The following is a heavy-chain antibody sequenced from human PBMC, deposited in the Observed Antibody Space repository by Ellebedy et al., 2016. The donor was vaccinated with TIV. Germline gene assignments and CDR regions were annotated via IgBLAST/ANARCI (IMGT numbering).Heavy chain of an antibody. D-gene: IGHD2-15*01. CDR1: GFTFSSYS. CDR2: ISSSSSTI. V-gene: IGHV3-48*01. J-gene: IGHJ6*02. CDR3: AREDIVVVVAAKHYYYYYGMDV. Sequence: GESLKISXAASGFTFSSYSMNWVRQAPGKGLEWVSYISSSSSTIYYADSVKGRFTISRDNAKNSLYLQMNSLRAEDTAVYYCAREDIVVVVAAKHYYYYYGMDVWGQGTTVTVSS.